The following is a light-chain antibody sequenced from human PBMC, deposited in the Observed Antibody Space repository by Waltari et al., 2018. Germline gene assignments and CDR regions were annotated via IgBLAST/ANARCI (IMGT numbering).Light chain of an antibody. V-gene: IGKV2-30*01. CDR1: QSLVYSDGNTY. CDR2: KVS. J-gene: IGKJ1*01. Sequence: VVMTQSPLSLPVTLGQPASISCRSSQSLVYSDGNTYLNWFQQRPGQSPRRLIYKVSHRESGVPDRFSGSGSVTDFTLKISRVEAEDVGVYYCMQGTHWPPSLFGQGTKVEIK. CDR3: MQGTHWPPSL.